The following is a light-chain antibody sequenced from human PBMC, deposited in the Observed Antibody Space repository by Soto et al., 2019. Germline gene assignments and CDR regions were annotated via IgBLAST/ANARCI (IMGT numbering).Light chain of an antibody. CDR2: DAS. CDR1: RSIDKY. CDR3: QHRANWPIT. Sequence: EIGLKQSPATLSLSTGERATLSCRASRSIDKYLAWYQQKAGQAPRLLIYDASNRAAAIPARFSGSGSGTDFTLTISSLEPEDFAVYYCQHRANWPITFGQGTRLEIK. V-gene: IGKV3-11*01. J-gene: IGKJ5*01.